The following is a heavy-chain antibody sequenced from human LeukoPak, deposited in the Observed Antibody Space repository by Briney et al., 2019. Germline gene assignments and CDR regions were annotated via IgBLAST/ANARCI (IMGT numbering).Heavy chain of an antibody. D-gene: IGHD5-24*01. CDR2: FYGSGSA. V-gene: IGHV4-30-2*01. CDR1: GDSISSVAYY. Sequence: PSETLSLTCTVSGDSISSVAYYWSWIRQPPGKGLEWIGYFYGSGSASYNPSLKSRVTISVDRSNNQFSLKMSSVTAADTAVYYCAREVKEMATPIPYFDYWGQGTLVTVSS. CDR3: AREVKEMATPIPYFDY. J-gene: IGHJ4*02.